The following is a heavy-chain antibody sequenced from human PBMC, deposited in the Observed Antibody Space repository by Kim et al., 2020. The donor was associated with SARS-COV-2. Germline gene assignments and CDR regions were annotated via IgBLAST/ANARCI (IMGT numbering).Heavy chain of an antibody. CDR3: ARDRRPTYYYNSSGYRVAWWFDP. V-gene: IGHV4-59*01. CDR2: IYYSGST. CDR1: GGSISSYY. J-gene: IGHJ5*02. D-gene: IGHD3-22*01. Sequence: SETLSLTCTVSGGSISSYYWSWIRQPQGKGLGWKGFIYYSGSTNNNPSLKSQVPISVDTSKNQFSLKLSSVTAAATAVYYCARDRRPTYYYNSSGYRVAWWFDPWGQRTLVTVSS.